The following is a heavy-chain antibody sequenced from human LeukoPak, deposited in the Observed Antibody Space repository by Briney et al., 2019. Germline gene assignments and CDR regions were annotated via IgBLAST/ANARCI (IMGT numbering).Heavy chain of an antibody. J-gene: IGHJ4*02. CDR3: AKEDFMASFFDY. CDR2: ISGSGGST. D-gene: IGHD3/OR15-3a*01. Sequence: GRSLRLSCAASGFAFNTYAMSWVRQAPGKGLEWVSAISGSGGSTYYADSVKGRFTISRDNSKNTLYLQMNSLRAEDTAVYYCAKEDFMASFFDYWGQGTLVTVSS. CDR1: GFAFNTYA. V-gene: IGHV3-23*01.